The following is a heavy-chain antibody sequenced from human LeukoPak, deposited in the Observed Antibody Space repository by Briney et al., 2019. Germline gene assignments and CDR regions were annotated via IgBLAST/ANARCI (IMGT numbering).Heavy chain of an antibody. CDR3: ARLDCSGGSCYSFRFDP. V-gene: IGHV1-69*06. CDR2: IIPIFGTA. J-gene: IGHJ5*02. Sequence: GASVKVSCKASGYTFTGYYMHWVRQAPGQGLEWMGGIIPIFGTANYAQKFQGRVTITADKSTSTAYMELSSLRSEDTAVYYCARLDCSGGSCYSFRFDPWGQGTLVTVSS. CDR1: GYTFTGYY. D-gene: IGHD2-15*01.